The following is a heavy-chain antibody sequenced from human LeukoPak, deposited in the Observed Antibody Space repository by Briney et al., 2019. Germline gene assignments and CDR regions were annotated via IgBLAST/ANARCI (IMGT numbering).Heavy chain of an antibody. CDR2: IYSGGST. Sequence: GGSLRLSCAASGFTFSDYYMSWVRQAPGKGLEWVSVIYSGGSTYYADSVKGRFTISRDNSKNTLYLQMNSLRAEDTAVYYCARVVPYYYDSSGYYPPYYFDHWGQGTLVTVSS. V-gene: IGHV3-66*01. D-gene: IGHD3-22*01. CDR1: GFTFSDYY. J-gene: IGHJ4*02. CDR3: ARVVPYYYDSSGYYPPYYFDH.